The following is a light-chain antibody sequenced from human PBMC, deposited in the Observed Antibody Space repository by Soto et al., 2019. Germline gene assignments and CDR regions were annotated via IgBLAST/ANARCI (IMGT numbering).Light chain of an antibody. CDR3: QQSYSTPST. Sequence: DIQMTQSPSSLSASVGDRVTITCRASQSISNYLNWYQQKPGKAPKLLIYAASSLQSGVPSRFSGSGSGTDFTLTISILQPEDFATYYCQQSYSTPSTFGQGTKVEIK. CDR1: QSISNY. CDR2: AAS. V-gene: IGKV1-39*01. J-gene: IGKJ1*01.